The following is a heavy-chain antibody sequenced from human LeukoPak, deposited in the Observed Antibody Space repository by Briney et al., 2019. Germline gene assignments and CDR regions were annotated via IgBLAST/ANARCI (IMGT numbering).Heavy chain of an antibody. Sequence: PGGSLRLSCTASGFTFSHHWMTWVRQAPGKGLEWVANIKEDGSEKDYVDSVKGRFTISRDNGKNSLYLQMNSLIGEDTAVYYCARLNWNYADYWGQGTLVTVST. V-gene: IGHV3-7*01. CDR3: ARLNWNYADY. CDR1: GFTFSHHW. CDR2: IKEDGSEK. D-gene: IGHD3-3*01. J-gene: IGHJ4*02.